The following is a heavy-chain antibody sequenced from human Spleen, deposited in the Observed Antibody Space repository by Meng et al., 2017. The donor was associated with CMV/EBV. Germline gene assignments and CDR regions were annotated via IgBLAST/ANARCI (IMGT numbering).Heavy chain of an antibody. D-gene: IGHD2/OR15-2a*01. V-gene: IGHV3-30*02. CDR2: IHYGTNDK. Sequence: GGSLRLSCAASGFTFGSYAMHWVRQGPGKGLEWVAFIHYGTNDKYYADSVKGRFTISRDNSKNTLYLQMYSLRAEDTAVYYCAKLESPIVYEKIFDIWGQGTMVTVSS. CDR1: GFTFGSYA. J-gene: IGHJ3*02. CDR3: AKLESPIVYEKIFDI.